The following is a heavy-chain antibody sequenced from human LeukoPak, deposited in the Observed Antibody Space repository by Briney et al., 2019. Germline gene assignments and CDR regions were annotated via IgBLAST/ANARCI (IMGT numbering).Heavy chain of an antibody. CDR1: GGTFSSYT. V-gene: IGHV1-69*02. CDR2: IIPILGIA. J-gene: IGHJ4*02. Sequence: ASVKVSCKASGGTFSSYTISWVRQAPGQGLEWMGRIIPILGIANYAQKFQGRVTITADKSTSTAYMELSSLRSEDTAVYYCARSSTVVSPFDYWGQGTLVTASS. CDR3: ARSSTVVSPFDY. D-gene: IGHD4-23*01.